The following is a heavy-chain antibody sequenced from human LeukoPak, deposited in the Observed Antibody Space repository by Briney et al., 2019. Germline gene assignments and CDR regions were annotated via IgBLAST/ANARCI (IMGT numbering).Heavy chain of an antibody. V-gene: IGHV3-48*04. CDR2: ISAGSGTV. D-gene: IGHD1-14*01. Sequence: GGSLRLYCAASGLSLSSNNMHWVRQAPGGDLEWLSYISAGSGTVFSADSVKGRFSISRDNARESLFLQMNSVRVDDTAVYYCTKDLGLRRMIWGRGTLVIVSS. CDR1: GLSLSSNN. J-gene: IGHJ2*01. CDR3: TKDLGLRRMI.